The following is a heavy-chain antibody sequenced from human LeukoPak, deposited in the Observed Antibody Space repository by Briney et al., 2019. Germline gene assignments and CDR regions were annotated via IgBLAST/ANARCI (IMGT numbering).Heavy chain of an antibody. CDR1: GYTFTSYA. J-gene: IGHJ5*02. CDR3: ARDPTIYGNWFDP. D-gene: IGHD4-17*01. CDR2: INAGNGNT. V-gene: IGHV1-3*01. Sequence: GASVKVSCKASGYTFTSYAMHWVRQAPGQRLEWMGWINAGNGNTKYSQKFQGRVTLTRDTSASTAYMELSSLRSEDTAVYYCARDPTIYGNWFDPWGQGTLVTVSS.